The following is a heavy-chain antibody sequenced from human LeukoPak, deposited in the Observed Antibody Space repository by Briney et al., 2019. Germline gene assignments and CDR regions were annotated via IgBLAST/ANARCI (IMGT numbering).Heavy chain of an antibody. V-gene: IGHV3-74*01. J-gene: IGHJ5*02. CDR1: GFTFSSFW. D-gene: IGHD3-10*01. Sequence: GGSLRLSCAASGFTFSSFWVHWVRHAPGKGLVWVSCINSDGSSTDYADSVKGRFTISRDNAKNSLYLQMSSLRAEDTAVYYCARRMVRGVITRADWFDLWGQGTLVTVSS. CDR3: ARRMVRGVITRADWFDL. CDR2: INSDGSST.